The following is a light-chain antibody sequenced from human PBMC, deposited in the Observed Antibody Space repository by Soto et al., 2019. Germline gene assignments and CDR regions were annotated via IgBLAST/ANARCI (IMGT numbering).Light chain of an antibody. CDR1: SSDVGGYKY. CDR2: EVS. J-gene: IGLJ1*01. V-gene: IGLV2-14*01. Sequence: QSVLAQPASVSGSPGQSITISCTGTSSDVGGYKYVSWYQQHPGKAPKLMLYEVSNRPSGVSDRFSGSKSGNTASLTISGLQAEVEADYYCSSFRSSSTLYVFGTGSKVTVL. CDR3: SSFRSSSTLYV.